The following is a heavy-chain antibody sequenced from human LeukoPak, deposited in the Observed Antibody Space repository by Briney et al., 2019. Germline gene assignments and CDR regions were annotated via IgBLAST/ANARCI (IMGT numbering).Heavy chain of an antibody. CDR2: IWYDGSNK. CDR3: ARDNPDSYYFDY. J-gene: IGHJ4*02. V-gene: IGHV3-33*01. Sequence: GGSLRLSCAASGFTFSSYGMHWVRQAPGKGLEWVAVIWYDGSNKYYADSVKGRFTNSRDNSKNKLYLQMNSLRAEDTAVYYCARDNPDSYYFDYWGQGTLVTVSS. D-gene: IGHD1-14*01. CDR1: GFTFSSYG.